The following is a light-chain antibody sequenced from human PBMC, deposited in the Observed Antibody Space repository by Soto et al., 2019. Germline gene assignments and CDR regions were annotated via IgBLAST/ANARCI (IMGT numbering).Light chain of an antibody. J-gene: IGKJ4*01. CDR1: QGISSA. CDR2: DAS. V-gene: IGKV1D-13*01. CDR3: QQFNNYPQT. Sequence: AIQLTQSPSSLSASVGARVTITCRASQGISSALAWYQLKPGKAPKLLIYDASSLESGVPSRLSGSGSGTDFTLTISSLQPADFATYYCQQFNNYPQTFGGGTKVEIK.